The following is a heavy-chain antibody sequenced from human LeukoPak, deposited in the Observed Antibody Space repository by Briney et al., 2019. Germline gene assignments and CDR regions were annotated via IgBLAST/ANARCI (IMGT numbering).Heavy chain of an antibody. Sequence: SETLSLTCTASDVSMSSNTYYWGWIRQPPGKGLEWIGSIYHSGNTYYNSSLKSRVTISVDTSKNQFSLKLSSVTAADTSVYYCASHLPPIPSRWYRGFDIWGQGTMVTVSS. CDR1: DVSMSSNTYY. D-gene: IGHD6-13*01. J-gene: IGHJ3*02. CDR2: IYHSGNT. CDR3: ASHLPPIPSRWYRGFDI. V-gene: IGHV4-39*01.